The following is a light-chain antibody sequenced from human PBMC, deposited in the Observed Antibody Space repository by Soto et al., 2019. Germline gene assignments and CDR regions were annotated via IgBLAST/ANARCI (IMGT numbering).Light chain of an antibody. V-gene: IGLV2-14*03. CDR2: DVT. J-gene: IGLJ2*01. CDR1: RSDIGRYNY. CDR3: GSFSSGGTVVV. Sequence: QSALTQPASVSGSPGQSITISCSGTRSDIGRYNYVSWYQQHPGKAPKLIIYDVTNRPSGVSDRFSGSKSGNTASLTISGLQAEDEADYHCGSFSSGGTVVVFGGGTKLTVL.